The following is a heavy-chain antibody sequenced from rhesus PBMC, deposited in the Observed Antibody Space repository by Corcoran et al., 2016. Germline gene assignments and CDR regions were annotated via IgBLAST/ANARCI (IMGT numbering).Heavy chain of an antibody. Sequence: QVQLQESGPGLLKPSETLSLTCAVSGGFISGGYGWGWLRQPPGKGVGWIGGIYRRNGNNYYNPALKSRVTIATDTAKNQFSRKLSSVTAADTAVYYCARVVLQYLDWSYGLDSWGQGVVVTVSS. CDR2: IYRRNGNN. J-gene: IGHJ6*01. CDR1: GGFISGGYG. CDR3: ARVVLQYLDWSYGLDS. V-gene: IGHV4S7*01. D-gene: IGHD3-3*01.